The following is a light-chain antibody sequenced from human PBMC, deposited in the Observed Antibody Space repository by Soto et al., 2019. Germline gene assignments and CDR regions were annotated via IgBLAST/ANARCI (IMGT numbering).Light chain of an antibody. CDR2: DAS. CDR3: QQFSSYPLT. J-gene: IGKJ4*01. Sequence: VLTQSPGTLSLSPGERATLSCRASQTVRNNYLAWYQQKPGQAPRLMMYDASSRATGIPDRFSGGVSGTDGTLTISRLEKEDGSVYYCQQFSSYPLTFGGGTKVDIK. CDR1: QTVRNNY. V-gene: IGKV3-20*01.